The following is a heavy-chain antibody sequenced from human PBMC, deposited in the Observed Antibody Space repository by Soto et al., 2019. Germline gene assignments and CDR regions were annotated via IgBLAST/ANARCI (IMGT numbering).Heavy chain of an antibody. CDR3: ARADLSSGWSGGYYYYYYGMDV. CDR2: IIPIFGTA. D-gene: IGHD6-19*01. CDR1: GGTFSSYA. Sequence: QVQLVQSGAEVKKPGSSVKVSCKASGGTFSSYAISWVRQAPGQGLEWMGGIIPIFGTANYAQKFQGRVTITADESTSTAYMGLSSLRSEDTAVYYCARADLSSGWSGGYYYYYYGMDVWGQGTTVTVSS. V-gene: IGHV1-69*01. J-gene: IGHJ6*02.